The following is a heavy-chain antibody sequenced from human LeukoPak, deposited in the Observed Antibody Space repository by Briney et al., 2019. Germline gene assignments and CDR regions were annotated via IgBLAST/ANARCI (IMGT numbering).Heavy chain of an antibody. CDR1: GGSISSYY. D-gene: IGHD6-13*01. CDR3: ARTIAAAGTYLFDY. CDR2: IYYSGST. J-gene: IGHJ4*02. V-gene: IGHV4-59*01. Sequence: SETLSLTCTVFGGSISSYYWGWIRQPPGKGLEWIGYIYYSGSTNYNPSLKSRVTISVGTSKNQFSLNLSSVTAADTAVYYCARTIAAAGTYLFDYWGQGTLVTVSS.